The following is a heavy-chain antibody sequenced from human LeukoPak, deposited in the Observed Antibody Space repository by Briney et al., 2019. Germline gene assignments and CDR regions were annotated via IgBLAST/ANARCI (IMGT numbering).Heavy chain of an antibody. V-gene: IGHV1-24*01. Sequence: ASVKVSCKVSGDTLTELSIHWVRQAPGKGLEWMGGFVPEEGETIYAQKFQGRVTMTEDTSTDTAYMELSSLTSGDTAVYYCASGPPIFGVVLHFDYWGQGTLVTAS. CDR2: FVPEEGET. J-gene: IGHJ4*02. CDR1: GDTLTELS. D-gene: IGHD3-3*01. CDR3: ASGPPIFGVVLHFDY.